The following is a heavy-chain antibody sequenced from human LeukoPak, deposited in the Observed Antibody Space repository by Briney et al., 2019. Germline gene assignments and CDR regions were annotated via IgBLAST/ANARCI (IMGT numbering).Heavy chain of an antibody. J-gene: IGHJ4*02. CDR2: INHSGST. Sequence: SETLSLTCAVYGRSFSGYYWSWIRQPPGKGLEWIGEINHSGSTNYNPSLKSRVTISVDTSKNQFSLKLSSVTAADTAVYYCARGGQDTAMALPYYFDYWGQGTLVTVSS. D-gene: IGHD5-18*01. CDR1: GRSFSGYY. CDR3: ARGGQDTAMALPYYFDY. V-gene: IGHV4-34*01.